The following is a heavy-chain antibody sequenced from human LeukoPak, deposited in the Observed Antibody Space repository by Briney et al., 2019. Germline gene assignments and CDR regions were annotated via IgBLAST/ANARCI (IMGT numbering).Heavy chain of an antibody. Sequence: GASVKVSCKASGYTFTSYDINWVRQATGQGLEWMGWMNPNSGNTGYAQKFQGRVTMTRNTSISTAYMELSSLRSEGTAVYYCARGLSARRYCSSTSCYGDDYWGQGTLVTVSS. D-gene: IGHD2-2*01. V-gene: IGHV1-8*01. CDR3: ARGLSARRYCSSTSCYGDDY. J-gene: IGHJ4*02. CDR2: MNPNSGNT. CDR1: GYTFTSYD.